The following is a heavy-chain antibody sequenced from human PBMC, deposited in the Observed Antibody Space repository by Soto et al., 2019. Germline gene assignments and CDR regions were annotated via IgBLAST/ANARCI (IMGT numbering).Heavy chain of an antibody. CDR1: GFTFDDYA. CDR2: ISWNSGSI. J-gene: IGHJ6*02. Sequence: GGSLRLSCAASGFTFDDYAMHWVRQAPGKGLEWVSGISWNSGSIGYADSVKGRFTISRDNAKNSLYLQMNSLRAEDTALYYCAKSHGSGSYYYYGMDVWGQGTTVTVSS. V-gene: IGHV3-9*01. CDR3: AKSHGSGSYYYYGMDV. D-gene: IGHD3-10*01.